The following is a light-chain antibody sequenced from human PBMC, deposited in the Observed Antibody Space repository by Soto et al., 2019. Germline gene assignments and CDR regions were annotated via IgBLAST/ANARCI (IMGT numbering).Light chain of an antibody. CDR3: QQRFNGLT. Sequence: VLTQSPATLSVSPGERVTLSCRASQSVDDYLAWYQQKPGQAPRLLIYDASNRAPGIPARFSGSGSGTDFTLTISSLEPEDFAVYYCQQRFNGLTFGGGAKVQIK. CDR2: DAS. V-gene: IGKV3-11*01. J-gene: IGKJ4*01. CDR1: QSVDDY.